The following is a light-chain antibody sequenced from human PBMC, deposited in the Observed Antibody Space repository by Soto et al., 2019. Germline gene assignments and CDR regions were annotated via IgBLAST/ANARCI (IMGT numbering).Light chain of an antibody. CDR2: GAS. CDR1: QSVSSSY. J-gene: IGKJ1*01. CDR3: QQYGSSPTT. Sequence: DILLMQSLCTLSLSPGERATLSCRASQSVSSSYLAWYQQKPGQAPRLLIYGASSRATGIPDRFSGSGSGTDFTLTISRLEPEDFAVYYCQQYGSSPTTFGQGTKV. V-gene: IGKV3-20*01.